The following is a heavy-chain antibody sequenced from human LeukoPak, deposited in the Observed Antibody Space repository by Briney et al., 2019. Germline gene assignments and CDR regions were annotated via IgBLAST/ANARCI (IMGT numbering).Heavy chain of an antibody. V-gene: IGHV3-11*01. D-gene: IGHD2-8*01. J-gene: IGHJ4*02. Sequence: GGSLRLSCAASGFTFSDYNMRWIRQAPGKGLEWVSSISRSGSTKYYADSVKGRFTISRDNSKNTLYLQMNSLRAEDTAVYYCAKDPDCTSGICYTFFDYWGQGTLVTVSS. CDR2: ISRSGSTK. CDR1: GFTFSDYN. CDR3: AKDPDCTSGICYTFFDY.